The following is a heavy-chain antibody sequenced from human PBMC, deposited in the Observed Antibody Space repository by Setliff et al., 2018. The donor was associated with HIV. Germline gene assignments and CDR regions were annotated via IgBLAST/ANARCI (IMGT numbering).Heavy chain of an antibody. Sequence: GGSLRLSCAASGFTFSNSWMTWVRQAPGKGLEWVANIKKDGSDKFYVDSVKVRFAISRDNAKNSLNLEMNSLRAEDTAIYYCASSRPPDDSSGYLDHWGQGTLVTVSS. J-gene: IGHJ4*01. CDR3: ASSRPPDDSSGYLDH. CDR2: IKKDGSDK. D-gene: IGHD3-22*01. CDR1: GFTFSNSW. V-gene: IGHV3-7*03.